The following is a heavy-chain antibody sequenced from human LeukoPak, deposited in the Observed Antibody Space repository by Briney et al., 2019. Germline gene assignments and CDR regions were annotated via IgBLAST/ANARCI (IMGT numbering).Heavy chain of an antibody. CDR3: ARDLPSYGPRNWFDP. CDR2: IKQDGSEK. CDR1: GFTFSSYW. D-gene: IGHD5-18*01. J-gene: IGHJ5*02. V-gene: IGHV3-7*01. Sequence: RTGGSLRLSCAASGFTFSSYWMSWVRQAPGKGLVWVANIKQDGSEKYYVDSVKGRFTISRDNAKNSLYLQMNSLRAEDTAVYYCARDLPSYGPRNWFDPWGQGTLVTVSS.